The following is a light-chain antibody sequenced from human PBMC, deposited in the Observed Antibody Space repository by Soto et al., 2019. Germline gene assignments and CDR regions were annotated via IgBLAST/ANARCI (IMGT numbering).Light chain of an antibody. J-gene: IGKJ4*01. CDR3: QQYGSARPFT. Sequence: EIVLTQSPGTLSLSPGERATLSCRASQSVSSSYLAWYQQKPGQAPRLLIYGASSRATGIPDRFSGSGSGTDFTLTISRLEPEDVAVYYCQQYGSARPFTFGGGTKVDIK. V-gene: IGKV3-20*01. CDR2: GAS. CDR1: QSVSSSY.